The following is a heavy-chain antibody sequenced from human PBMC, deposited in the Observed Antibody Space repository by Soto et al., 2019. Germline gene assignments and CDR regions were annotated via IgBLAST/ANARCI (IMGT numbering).Heavy chain of an antibody. Sequence: SETLPLTXTVSGFSVNRGDYYWAWMRQPPGKGLEWIGSVYYSGGTHQNPSQSRFIISIDTAKNQISLRLKSVTAADTAVYYCARHFRSYSGGYHWFGPWGQGTLVTVSS. CDR1: GFSVNRGDYY. V-gene: IGHV4-39*01. J-gene: IGHJ5*02. CDR2: VYYSGGT. D-gene: IGHD3-22*01. CDR3: ARHFRSYSGGYHWFGP.